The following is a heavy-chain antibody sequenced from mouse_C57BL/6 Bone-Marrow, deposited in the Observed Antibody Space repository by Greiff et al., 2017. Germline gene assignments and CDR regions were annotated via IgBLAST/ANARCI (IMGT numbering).Heavy chain of an antibody. J-gene: IGHJ1*03. CDR3: TERPSYYYGSAWYFDV. D-gene: IGHD1-1*01. Sequence: EGMLVESGGGLVQPGGSMKLSCVASGFTFSNYWMNWVRQSPEKGLELVAQIRLKSDNYATHYAESVKGRFTISRDDSKSSVYLQMNNLRTEDTGIYYCTERPSYYYGSAWYFDVWGTGTTVTVSS. CDR1: GFTFSNYW. V-gene: IGHV6-3*01. CDR2: IRLKSDNYAT.